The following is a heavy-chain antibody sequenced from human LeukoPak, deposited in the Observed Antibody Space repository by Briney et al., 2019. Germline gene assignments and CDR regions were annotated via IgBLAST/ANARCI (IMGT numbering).Heavy chain of an antibody. V-gene: IGHV3-7*01. CDR1: GFTFSNYW. Sequence: HPGGSLRLSCVASGFTFSNYWMSWVRQAPGKGLEWVANVKQDGSEQYYVDSVKGRFTVSRDNAKNSLHLQMNSLRAEDTAVYYCATDSPYDYWGQGTLVTVSS. D-gene: IGHD2-15*01. J-gene: IGHJ4*02. CDR3: ATDSPYDY. CDR2: VKQDGSEQ.